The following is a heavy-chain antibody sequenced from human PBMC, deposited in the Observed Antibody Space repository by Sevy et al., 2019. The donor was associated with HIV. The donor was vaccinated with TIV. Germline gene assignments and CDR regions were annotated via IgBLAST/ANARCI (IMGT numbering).Heavy chain of an antibody. Sequence: GGSLRLSCAASGFTFSDHYMEWVRQAPGKGLEWVGRTRNKADSYTTEYPAFVKGRFTISRDDSKNSLYLQMNSLKTEDTAVYYCATHAGIAAAGRVFDYWGQGSLVTVSS. CDR3: ATHAGIAAAGRVFDY. CDR2: TRNKADSYTT. J-gene: IGHJ4*02. D-gene: IGHD6-13*01. CDR1: GFTFSDHY. V-gene: IGHV3-72*01.